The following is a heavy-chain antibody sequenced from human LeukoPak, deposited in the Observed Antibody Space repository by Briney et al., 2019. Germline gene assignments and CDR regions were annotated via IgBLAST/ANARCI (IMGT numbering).Heavy chain of an antibody. V-gene: IGHV3-53*01. D-gene: IGHD6-13*01. CDR2: IYSGGST. CDR3: ARVEQQLVGYYYYYGMDV. Sequence: PGGSLRLSCAASGFTVSSNYMSWVRQAPGKGLEWVSVIYSGGSTYYADSVKGRFTISRDNSKNTLYLQMNSLRAEDTAVYYCARVEQQLVGYYYYYGMDVWGQGPTVTVSS. J-gene: IGHJ6*02. CDR1: GFTVSSNY.